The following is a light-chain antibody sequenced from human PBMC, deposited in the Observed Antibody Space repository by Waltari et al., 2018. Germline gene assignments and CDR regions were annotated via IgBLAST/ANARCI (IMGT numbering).Light chain of an antibody. CDR2: GAS. CDR3: QQYHEWPPLA. J-gene: IGKJ5*01. V-gene: IGKV3-15*01. Sequence: EIVVTQSPATLSVSPGERATLFCRASHNVRNKLAWYQQKLGQAPRLLIYGASIRTTDFPTRFSGSGSETEVALTITNVQPEDVAIYDCQQYHEWPPLAFGQGTRLEI. CDR1: HNVRNK.